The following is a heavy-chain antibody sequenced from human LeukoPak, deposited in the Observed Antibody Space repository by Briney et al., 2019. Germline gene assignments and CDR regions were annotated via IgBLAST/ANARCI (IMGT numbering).Heavy chain of an antibody. CDR1: GFTFSSHW. CDR3: AKSPSGGAVAGAWDY. J-gene: IGHJ4*02. CDR2: INQDGSQK. Sequence: PGGSLRLSCAASGFTFSSHWISWVRQAPGKGLEWVAHINQDGSQKLYVDSVKGRFAISRDNSKNTLYLQMNSLRAEDTAVYYCAKSPSGGAVAGAWDYWGQGTLVTVSS. D-gene: IGHD6-19*01. V-gene: IGHV3-7*03.